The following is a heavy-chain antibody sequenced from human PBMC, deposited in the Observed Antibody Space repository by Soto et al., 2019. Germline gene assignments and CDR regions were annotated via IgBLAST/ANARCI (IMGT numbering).Heavy chain of an antibody. CDR3: ARCRSSSCDFDY. CDR2: MNPNSGNT. V-gene: IGHV1-8*01. D-gene: IGHD6-6*01. CDR1: RYAYDSSS. Sequence: SKDCRYAYDSSSRWSPCQATEQGLEWMGWMNPNSGNTGYAQKFQGRVTMTRNTSISTAYMELSSLRSEDTAVYYCARCRSSSCDFDYWGQGTLVTVSS. J-gene: IGHJ4*02.